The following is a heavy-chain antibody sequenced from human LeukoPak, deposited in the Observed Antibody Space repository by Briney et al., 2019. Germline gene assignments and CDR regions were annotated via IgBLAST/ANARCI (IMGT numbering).Heavy chain of an antibody. CDR2: IYYSGST. Sequence: SETLSLTCTVSGGSTSSYYWGWIRQPPGKGLECIGYIYYSGSTNYNPSLKSRVTISVDTSKNQFSLKLSSVTAADTAVYYCASPSGYYGSGSYYNEIYYMDVWGKGTTVTISS. J-gene: IGHJ6*03. CDR1: GGSTSSYY. V-gene: IGHV4-59*01. CDR3: ASPSGYYGSGSYYNEIYYMDV. D-gene: IGHD3-10*01.